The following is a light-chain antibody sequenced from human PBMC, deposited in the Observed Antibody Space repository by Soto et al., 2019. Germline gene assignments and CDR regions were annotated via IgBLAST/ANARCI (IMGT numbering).Light chain of an antibody. CDR3: AAWDDTVRSYV. V-gene: IGLV1-47*01. Sequence: QSVLTQPPSVSGTPGQRVTISCSGGISNIGTNDVHWFQQLPGTAPKVLSNRDNQRPSGVPDRFSGSKSGTSASLAISGLRSEYEAEYYCAAWDDTVRSYVFGTGTKLTVL. J-gene: IGLJ1*01. CDR1: ISNIGTND. CDR2: RDN.